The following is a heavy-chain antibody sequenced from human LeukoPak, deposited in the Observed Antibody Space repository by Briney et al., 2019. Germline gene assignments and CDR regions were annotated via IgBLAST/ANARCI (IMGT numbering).Heavy chain of an antibody. CDR2: MNPNTGNT. V-gene: IGHV1-8*02. J-gene: IGHJ5*02. CDR1: GYTFTGYY. Sequence: ASVKVSCKASGYTFTGYYMHWVRQATGQGLEWMGWMNPNTGNTGYGERFQGRVTMTRDNSISTAYMELNSLTSEDTAVYYCARGGAGTYYKGDGWFDPWGQGTVVTVSS. D-gene: IGHD3-10*01. CDR3: ARGGAGTYYKGDGWFDP.